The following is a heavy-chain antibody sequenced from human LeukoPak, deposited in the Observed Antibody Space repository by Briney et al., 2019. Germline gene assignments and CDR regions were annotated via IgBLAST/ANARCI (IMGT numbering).Heavy chain of an antibody. CDR1: GFIFSGFA. CDR2: ISHDGDNE. Sequence: GRSLRLSCAASGFIFSGFAMHWVRQTPGKGLQWVAGISHDGDNEYYPDSVMGRFTISRDNSKNTSYLQMNSLRGDDTAVYYCARGPFGSCSSPSCYFFDYWGQGSLVTVSS. V-gene: IGHV3-30*04. CDR3: ARGPFGSCSSPSCYFFDY. J-gene: IGHJ4*02. D-gene: IGHD2-2*01.